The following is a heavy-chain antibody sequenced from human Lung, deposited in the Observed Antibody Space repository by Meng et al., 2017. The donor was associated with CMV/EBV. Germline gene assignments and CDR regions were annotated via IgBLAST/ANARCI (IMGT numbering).Heavy chain of an antibody. CDR3: ARGAYYFDTSGLFDY. V-gene: IGHV4-34*01. CDR1: GGSFSGYY. CDR2: INHSGDT. Sequence: LXXAVYGGSFSGYYWSWIRQPPGEGLEWIGEINHSGDTNYNPSLKSRVTISVDTSKNQFSLKLGSVTAADTAVYYCARGAYYFDTSGLFDYLGRGXLVTVSS. D-gene: IGHD3-22*01. J-gene: IGHJ4*02.